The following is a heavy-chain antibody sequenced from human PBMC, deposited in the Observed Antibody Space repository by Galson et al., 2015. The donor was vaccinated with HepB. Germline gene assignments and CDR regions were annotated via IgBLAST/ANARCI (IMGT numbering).Heavy chain of an antibody. Sequence: SLRLSCAASGFSFSSHWMHWVRQGPGKGLVWVSRINNDGSTTMYAESVEGRLTISRDNAKNTLFLQMNSLRVEDTAVYYCVFLRGYELKPLDLWGQGTLVTVSS. D-gene: IGHD5-12*01. CDR1: GFSFSSHW. V-gene: IGHV3-74*03. CDR3: VFLRGYELKPLDL. CDR2: INNDGSTT. J-gene: IGHJ4*02.